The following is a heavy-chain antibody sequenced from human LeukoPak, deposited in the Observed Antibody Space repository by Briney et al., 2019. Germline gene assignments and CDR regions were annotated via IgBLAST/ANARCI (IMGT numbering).Heavy chain of an antibody. CDR2: ISGSGGST. V-gene: IGHV3-23*01. Sequence: PGGSLRLSCAASGFTFSSYAMSWVRQAPGKGLEWVSAISGSGGSTYYADSVKGRFTISRDNSKNTLYLQMNSLRAEDTAVYYCARERIPLYYYDAPGAFEIWGQGTMVTVSS. CDR1: GFTFSSYA. J-gene: IGHJ3*02. CDR3: ARERIPLYYYDAPGAFEI. D-gene: IGHD3-22*01.